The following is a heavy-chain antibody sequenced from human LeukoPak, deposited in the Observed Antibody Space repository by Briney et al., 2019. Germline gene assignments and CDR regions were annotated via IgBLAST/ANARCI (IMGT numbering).Heavy chain of an antibody. CDR1: GYSFTSYW. J-gene: IGHJ6*03. Sequence: GESLKISCKGSGYSFTSYWIGWVRQMPGKGLEWMGIIYPGDSDTRYSPSFQGQVTISADKSISTAYLQWSSLKASDTAMYYCARHSPTYYDFWSGYSHYYYMDVWGKGTTVTVSS. CDR3: ARHSPTYYDFWSGYSHYYYMDV. V-gene: IGHV5-51*01. D-gene: IGHD3-3*01. CDR2: IYPGDSDT.